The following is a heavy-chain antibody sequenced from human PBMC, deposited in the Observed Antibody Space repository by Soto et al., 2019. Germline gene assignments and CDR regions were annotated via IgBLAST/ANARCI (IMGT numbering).Heavy chain of an antibody. CDR3: ARDWVVGATGYYGMDV. CDR2: IIPIFGTA. Sequence: QVQLVQSGAEVKKPGSSVKVSCKASGGTFSSYAISWVRQAPGQGLEWMGGIIPIFGTANYAQKFQGRVTIAADESPSTAYMELSSLRSEDTAVYYCARDWVVGATGYYGMDVWGQGTTVTVSS. CDR1: GGTFSSYA. J-gene: IGHJ6*02. V-gene: IGHV1-69*12. D-gene: IGHD1-26*01.